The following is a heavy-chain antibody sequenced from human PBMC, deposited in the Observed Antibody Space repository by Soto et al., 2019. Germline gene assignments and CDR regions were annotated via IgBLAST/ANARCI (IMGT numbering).Heavy chain of an antibody. Sequence: SETLSLTCTVSGGSISSSSYYWGWIRQPPGKGLEWIGSIYYSGSTYYNPSLKSRVTISVDTSKNQFSLKLSSVTAADTAVYYCARHVFESITMVRGVINWFDPWGQGTLVTVSS. V-gene: IGHV4-39*01. J-gene: IGHJ5*02. CDR2: IYYSGST. CDR3: ARHVFESITMVRGVINWFDP. CDR1: GGSISSSSYY. D-gene: IGHD3-10*01.